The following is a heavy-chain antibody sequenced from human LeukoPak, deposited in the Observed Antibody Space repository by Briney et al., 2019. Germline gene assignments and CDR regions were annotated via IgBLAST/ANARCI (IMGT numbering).Heavy chain of an antibody. J-gene: IGHJ4*02. D-gene: IGHD3-10*01. CDR1: GFTFSSYA. CDR3: VKVRGSGHTAGPFYYFDY. V-gene: IGHV3-64D*06. CDR2: ISSNGGST. Sequence: QTGGSLRLSSSASGFTFSSYAMHWVRQAPGKGLEYVSAISSNGGSTYYADSVKGRFTISRDNSKNTLYLQMSSLRAEDTAVYYCVKVRGSGHTAGPFYYFDYWGQGTLVTVSS.